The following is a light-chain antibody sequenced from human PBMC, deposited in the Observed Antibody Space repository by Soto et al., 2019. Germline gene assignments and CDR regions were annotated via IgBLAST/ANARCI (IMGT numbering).Light chain of an antibody. CDR2: GVS. CDR1: QSVSSN. V-gene: IGKV3D-15*02. Sequence: EVLTTQSPATLSVSPGQRATLSCRASQSVSSNLAWYQQKPGQAPRLLIYGVSTRATGIPDRFSASGSGTDFTLTISRLEPEDFAVYFCQQYYSSPLTFGQGTKVDIK. CDR3: QQYYSSPLT. J-gene: IGKJ1*01.